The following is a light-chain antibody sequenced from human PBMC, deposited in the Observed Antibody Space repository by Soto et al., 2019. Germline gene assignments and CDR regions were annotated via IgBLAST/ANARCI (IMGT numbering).Light chain of an antibody. CDR2: EVS. CDR3: SSYTGSIDVV. CDR1: SSDVGSYNR. V-gene: IGLV2-18*02. J-gene: IGLJ2*01. Sequence: QSALTQPPSVSGSPGHSVTISCTGTSSDVGSYNRVSWYQQPPGTAPKLMIYEVSNRPSGVPDRFSGSKSGNTASLTISGLQAEDEADYYCSSYTGSIDVVFGGGTKLTVL.